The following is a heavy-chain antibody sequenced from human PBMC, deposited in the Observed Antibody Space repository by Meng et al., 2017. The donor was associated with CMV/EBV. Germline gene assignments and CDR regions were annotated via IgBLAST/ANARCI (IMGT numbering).Heavy chain of an antibody. D-gene: IGHD2-2*01. Sequence: ASVKVSCKASGYTFTSYDINWVRQATGQGLEWMGWMNPNSGNTGYVQKFQGRVTMTRNTSISTAYMELSSLRSEDTAVYYCARSVVVVPAAPLRAYFDYWGQGTLVTVSS. CDR1: GYTFTSYD. CDR3: ARSVVVVPAAPLRAYFDY. V-gene: IGHV1-8*01. J-gene: IGHJ4*02. CDR2: MNPNSGNT.